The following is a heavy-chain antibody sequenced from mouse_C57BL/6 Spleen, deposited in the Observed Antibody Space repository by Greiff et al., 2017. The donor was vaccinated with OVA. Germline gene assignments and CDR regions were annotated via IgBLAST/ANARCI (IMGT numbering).Heavy chain of an antibody. J-gene: IGHJ1*03. CDR2: ISYDGSN. Sequence: EVKLMESGPGLVKPSQSLSLTCSVTGYSITSGYYWNWIRQFPGNKLEWMGYISYDGSNNYNPSLKNRISITRDTSKNQFFLKLNSVTTEDTATYYCARALYWYFDVWGTGTTVTVSS. CDR1: GYSITSGYY. CDR3: ARALYWYFDV. V-gene: IGHV3-6*01.